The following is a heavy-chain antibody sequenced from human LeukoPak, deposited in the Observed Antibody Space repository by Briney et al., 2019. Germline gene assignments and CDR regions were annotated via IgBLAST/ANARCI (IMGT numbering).Heavy chain of an antibody. Sequence: PSETLSLTCAVYDGSFSNYYFTWIRQPPGKGLERIGEINHSGSTNYNPSLKSRVTISVEPSKNQFSLKLSFVTAADTAVYYCARGADTSSWYGFYYYGLDVWGQGTTVTVSS. D-gene: IGHD6-13*01. CDR2: INHSGST. CDR3: ARGADTSSWYGFYYYGLDV. V-gene: IGHV4-34*01. CDR1: DGSFSNYY. J-gene: IGHJ6*02.